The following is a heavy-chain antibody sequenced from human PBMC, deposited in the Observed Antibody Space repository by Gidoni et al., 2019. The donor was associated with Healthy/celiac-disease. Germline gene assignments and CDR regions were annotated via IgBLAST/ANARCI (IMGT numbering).Heavy chain of an antibody. CDR2: INPSGGST. D-gene: IGHD3-22*01. V-gene: IGHV1-46*01. CDR3: ARERRITMIVVAPDY. Sequence: QVQLVQSGAEVKKPGASVKVSCKASGYTFTSYYMHWLRQAPGQGLEWMGIINPSGGSTSYAQKFQGRVTMTSDTSTSTVYMELSSLRSEDTAVYYCARERRITMIVVAPDYWGQGTLVTVSS. CDR1: GYTFTSYY. J-gene: IGHJ4*02.